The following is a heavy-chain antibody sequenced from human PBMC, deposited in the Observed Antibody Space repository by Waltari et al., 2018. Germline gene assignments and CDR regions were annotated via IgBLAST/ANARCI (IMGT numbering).Heavy chain of an antibody. V-gene: IGHV4-61*02. CDR1: GGSISSGSYY. D-gene: IGHD3-22*01. Sequence: QVQLQESGPGLVKPSQTLSLTCTVSGGSISSGSYYWSWIRQPAGKGLEWIGRIYTSGRTNYNPSLKSRVTISVDTSKNQFSLKLSSVTAADTAVYYCARETASSGYDYWGQGTLVTVSS. CDR3: ARETASSGYDY. J-gene: IGHJ4*02. CDR2: IYTSGRT.